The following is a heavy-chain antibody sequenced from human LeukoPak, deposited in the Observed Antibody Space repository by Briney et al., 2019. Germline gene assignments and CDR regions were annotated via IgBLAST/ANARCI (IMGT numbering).Heavy chain of an antibody. J-gene: IGHJ4*02. D-gene: IGHD3-10*01. CDR2: INPDGSGT. V-gene: IGHV3-74*01. CDR1: AFTFTGHW. Sequence: GGSLRLSCAASAFTFTGHWMHWVRQVPGKGLMGVSRINPDGSGTTYADSVKGRFTISRDNAKDTLYLQMNSLTAEDTAVYYCARAGYKNVYDYWGQGTLVIVSS. CDR3: ARAGYKNVYDY.